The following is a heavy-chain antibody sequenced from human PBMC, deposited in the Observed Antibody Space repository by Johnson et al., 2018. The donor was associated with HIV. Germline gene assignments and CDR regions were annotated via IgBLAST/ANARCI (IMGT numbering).Heavy chain of an antibody. Sequence: QVQLVESGGGVVQPGRSLRLSCAASGFSFSNYAMHWVRQAPGKGLEWVSFIYSGGSTYYADSVKGRFTISRDNSKNTLFMQMNSLRGEDTAVYYCAREIIAAADDIWGQGTMVTVSS. J-gene: IGHJ3*02. D-gene: IGHD6-13*01. CDR2: IYSGGST. CDR1: GFSFSNYA. CDR3: AREIIAAADDI. V-gene: IGHV3-NL1*01.